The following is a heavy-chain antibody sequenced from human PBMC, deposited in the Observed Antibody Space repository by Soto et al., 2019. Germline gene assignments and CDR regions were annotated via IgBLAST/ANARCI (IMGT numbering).Heavy chain of an antibody. Sequence: QVQLQESGPGLVKPSETLSLTCTVSGGSISSYYWSWIRQPPGKGLEWIGYIYYRGSTNYNPSLKSRVTISVDTSKNQFSLKLSSVTAADTAVYYCARRRDSSPLGRNWFDPWGQGTLVTVSS. CDR3: ARRRDSSPLGRNWFDP. V-gene: IGHV4-59*08. J-gene: IGHJ5*02. CDR1: GGSISSYY. D-gene: IGHD6-13*01. CDR2: IYYRGST.